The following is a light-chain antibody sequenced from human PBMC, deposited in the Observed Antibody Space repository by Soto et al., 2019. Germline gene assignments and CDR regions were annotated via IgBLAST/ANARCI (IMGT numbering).Light chain of an antibody. CDR3: QQYNNWPPRKT. CDR2: GAS. CDR1: QSVSCN. J-gene: IGKJ2*01. Sequence: EIGMTKSPSTLSVYPGERATLSCRASQSVSCNLAWYQQKPRHAPRLLIYGASTRATGIPARFSGSGSGTEFTLTISSLQFEDFAVYYCQQYNNWPPRKTFGQGTKLESK. V-gene: IGKV3-15*01.